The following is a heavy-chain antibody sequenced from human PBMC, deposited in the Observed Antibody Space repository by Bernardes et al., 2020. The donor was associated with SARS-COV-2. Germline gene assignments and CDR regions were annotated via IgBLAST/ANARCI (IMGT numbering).Heavy chain of an antibody. CDR1: GYTFTSYG. J-gene: IGHJ4*02. V-gene: IGHV1-18*01. Sequence: ASVKVSCKASGYTFTSYGISWVRQAPGQGLEWMGWISAYNGNTNYAQKLQGRVTMTTDTSTSTAYMELRSLRSDDTAVYYCARASITMIVRVLGDYWGQGTLVTVSS. CDR3: ARASITMIVRVLGDY. D-gene: IGHD3-22*01. CDR2: ISAYNGNT.